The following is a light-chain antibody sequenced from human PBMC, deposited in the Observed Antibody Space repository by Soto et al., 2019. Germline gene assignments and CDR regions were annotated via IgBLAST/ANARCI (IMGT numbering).Light chain of an antibody. CDR1: QSISSY. V-gene: IGKV1-39*01. Sequence: DIQMTQSPSSLSASVGDRVTITCRASQSISSYLNWYQQKPGKAPTLMIYAASSLQSGVQSRFSGSGSGTDFTLTISSLQPEDFATYYCQQSYSTPTNFGPGTKVDIK. CDR2: AAS. J-gene: IGKJ3*01. CDR3: QQSYSTPTN.